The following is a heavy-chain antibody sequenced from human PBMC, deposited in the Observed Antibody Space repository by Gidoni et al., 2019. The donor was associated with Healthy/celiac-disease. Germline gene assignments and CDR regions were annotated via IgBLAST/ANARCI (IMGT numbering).Heavy chain of an antibody. CDR1: GFTFSSYA. V-gene: IGHV3-30-3*01. J-gene: IGHJ4*02. D-gene: IGHD6-19*01. Sequence: QVQLVESGGGVVQPGRSRRLSCEASGFTFSSYAMHWVRQAPGKGLGWVAVISYDGSNKYYAASVKGRFTISRDNSKNTLYLQMNSLRAEDTAVYYCARGPSGIAVAGSPSGYWGQGTLVTVSS. CDR3: ARGPSGIAVAGSPSGY. CDR2: ISYDGSNK.